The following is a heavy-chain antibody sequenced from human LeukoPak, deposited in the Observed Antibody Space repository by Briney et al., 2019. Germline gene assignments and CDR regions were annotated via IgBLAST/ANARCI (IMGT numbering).Heavy chain of an antibody. Sequence: GGSLRLSCAASGFTFSSYAMHWVRQAPGKGLEWVAVISYDGSNKYYADSVKGRFTISRDNAKNSLFLQMNSLRAEDTAVYYCAREVTPYYWGQGTLVTVSS. J-gene: IGHJ4*02. V-gene: IGHV3-30*04. CDR3: AREVTPYY. CDR1: GFTFSSYA. CDR2: ISYDGSNK. D-gene: IGHD4-23*01.